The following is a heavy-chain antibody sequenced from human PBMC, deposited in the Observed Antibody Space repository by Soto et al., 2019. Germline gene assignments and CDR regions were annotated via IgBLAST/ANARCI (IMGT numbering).Heavy chain of an antibody. CDR1: GFTVSSNC. V-gene: IGHV3-66*01. J-gene: IGHJ6*02. Sequence: GGSLRLSCAASGFTVSSNCVSWVRQAPGKGLEWVSVIYSGGSTYYADSVKGRFTISRDNSKNTLYLQMSSLRAEDTAVYYCAREDVVGATTYYGMDVWGQGTTVTVSS. D-gene: IGHD1-26*01. CDR3: AREDVVGATTYYGMDV. CDR2: IYSGGST.